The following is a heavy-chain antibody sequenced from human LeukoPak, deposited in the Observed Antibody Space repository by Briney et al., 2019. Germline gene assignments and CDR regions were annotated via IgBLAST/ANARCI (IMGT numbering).Heavy chain of an antibody. V-gene: IGHV1-69*05. D-gene: IGHD5-18*01. J-gene: IGHJ4*02. Sequence: SVKVSCKASGGTFSSYAISWVRQARGQGLEWMGRIIPIFGTANYAHKFQGRVTITTDESTSTAYMELSSLRSEDTAVYYCARDGGYSYGLYFDYWGQGTLVTVSS. CDR2: IIPIFGTA. CDR3: ARDGGYSYGLYFDY. CDR1: GGTFSSYA.